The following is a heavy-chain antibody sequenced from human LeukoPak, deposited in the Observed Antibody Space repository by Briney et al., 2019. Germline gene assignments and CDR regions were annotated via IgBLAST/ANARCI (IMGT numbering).Heavy chain of an antibody. Sequence: PGGSMRLSCAASGFTFSTYGMNWVRQAPGKGLEWVSAISAGGGNTYYADSVKGRFTISRDNSKNTLFLEMNSLRAEDTAVYYCAKVATYYYDSSGYWSGGDYFDYWGQGTLVTVSS. CDR1: GFTFSTYG. CDR2: ISAGGGNT. J-gene: IGHJ4*02. D-gene: IGHD3-22*01. V-gene: IGHV3-23*01. CDR3: AKVATYYYDSSGYWSGGDYFDY.